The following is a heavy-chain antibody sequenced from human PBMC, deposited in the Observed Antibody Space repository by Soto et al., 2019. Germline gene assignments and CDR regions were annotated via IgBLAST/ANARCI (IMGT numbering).Heavy chain of an antibody. CDR2: ISYDGNNQ. D-gene: IGHD5-12*01. V-gene: IGHV3-30*18. CDR1: GFTFSNSG. CDR3: AKDGYHAAFDV. J-gene: IGHJ3*01. Sequence: QAGGSLRLSCATSGFTFSNSGMHWVRQAPGKRLEWVAFISLISYDGNNQYYGDSAKGRFTISRDTSRNTLYLQMNSPRPDDTAVYYCAKDGYHAAFDVWGQGTMVTVSS.